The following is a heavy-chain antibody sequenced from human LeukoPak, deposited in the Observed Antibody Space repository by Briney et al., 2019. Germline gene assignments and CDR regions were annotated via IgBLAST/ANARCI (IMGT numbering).Heavy chain of an antibody. J-gene: IGHJ3*02. CDR2: INSDGSST. CDR1: GFTFSSHW. D-gene: IGHD1-1*01. Sequence: GGSLRLSCAASGFTFSSHWMHWVRQGPGKGLVWVSRINSDGSSTTYADSVKGRFTISRDNSKNTLYLQMNSLRAEDTAVYYCAKLKTGTTRDAFDIWGQGTMVTVSS. V-gene: IGHV3-74*01. CDR3: AKLKTGTTRDAFDI.